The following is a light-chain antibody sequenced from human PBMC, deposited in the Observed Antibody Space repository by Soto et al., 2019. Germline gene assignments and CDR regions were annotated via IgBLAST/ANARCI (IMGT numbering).Light chain of an antibody. Sequence: DIQMTQSPSSLSASVGDRVTITCRASQDISNFLAWYQQIPGKAPKLLISATSTLQSGVPSRFSGSGSGTDFTLTVGGLQPEDAATYYCQQTKSFPLTFGGGTKVDSK. J-gene: IGKJ4*01. CDR1: QDISNF. V-gene: IGKV1-12*01. CDR3: QQTKSFPLT. CDR2: ATS.